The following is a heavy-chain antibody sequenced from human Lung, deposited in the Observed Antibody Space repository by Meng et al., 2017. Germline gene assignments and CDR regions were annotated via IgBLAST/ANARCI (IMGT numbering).Heavy chain of an antibody. D-gene: IGHD2-15*01. Sequence: VQPQQWGAGELKPSEALSLTCAVYVRVSSGHQWNWIRQSPWKGLEWIGDINERERPNYTPSLKSRVTISVDPSKNQFSRKLSSVTAADTAVYYCARDQGGAGGYWGQGTLVTVSS. J-gene: IGHJ4*02. CDR2: INERERP. CDR1: VRVSSGHQ. CDR3: ARDQGGAGGY. V-gene: IGHV4-34*01.